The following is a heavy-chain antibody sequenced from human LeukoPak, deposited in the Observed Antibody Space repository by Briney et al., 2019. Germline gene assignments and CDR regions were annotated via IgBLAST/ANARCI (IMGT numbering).Heavy chain of an antibody. D-gene: IGHD6-13*01. J-gene: IGHJ4*02. CDR2: INPSGGST. CDR3: ARVRGSSSWSSYFDY. V-gene: IGHV1-46*01. CDR1: GYPFTTYH. Sequence: PGASVKLSCKASGYPFTTYHVHWLRQAPGQGPEWMGIINPSGGSTSYAQKFQGRITMTRDTSMTTVYMELSSLRSEDTAVYYCARVRGSSSWSSYFDYWGQGTLVTVSS.